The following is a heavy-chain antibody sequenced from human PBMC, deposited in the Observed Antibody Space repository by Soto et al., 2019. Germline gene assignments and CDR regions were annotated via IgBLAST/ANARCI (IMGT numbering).Heavy chain of an antibody. CDR1: GFSLSTSGVG. V-gene: IGHV2-5*02. CDR3: ARMTHGYFDWLPYY. CDR2: IFWDDDK. D-gene: IGHD3-9*01. Sequence: QITLKESGPTLVKPTQTLTLTCTFSGFSLSTSGVGVGWIRQPPGKALEWLALIFWDDDKRYSPSLKSRLTNTKDTSKNQVVVTMTDLDPVDTAAYYCARMTHGYFDWLPYYLGQGTLVTVSS. J-gene: IGHJ4*02.